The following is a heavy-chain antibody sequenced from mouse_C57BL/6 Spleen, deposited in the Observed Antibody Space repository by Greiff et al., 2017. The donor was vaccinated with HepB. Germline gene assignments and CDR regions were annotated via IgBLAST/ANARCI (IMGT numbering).Heavy chain of an antibody. V-gene: IGHV1-19*01. D-gene: IGHD1-1*01. CDR1: GYTFTDYY. CDR2: INPYNGGT. Sequence: VQLKESGPVLVKPGASVKMSCKASGYTFTDYYMNWVKQSHGKSLEWIGVINPYNGGTSYNQKFKGKATLTVDKSSSTAYMELNSLTSEDSAVYYCAYGSSYWYFDVWGTGTTVTVSS. CDR3: AYGSSYWYFDV. J-gene: IGHJ1*03.